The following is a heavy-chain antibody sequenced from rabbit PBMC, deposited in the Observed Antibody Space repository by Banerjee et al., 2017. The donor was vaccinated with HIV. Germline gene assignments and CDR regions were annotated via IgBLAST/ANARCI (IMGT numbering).Heavy chain of an antibody. V-gene: IGHV1S40*01. CDR1: GFSFSNNYV. J-gene: IGHJ4*01. D-gene: IGHD4-1*01. CDR2: INSSSGNT. Sequence: QSLEESGGGLVKPEGSLTLTCKASGFSFSNNYVMCWVRQAPGKGLEWIACINSSSGNTVYARWAKGRFTISKTSSTTVTLQMTSLTAADTATYFCARDTSGWSYFNLWGPGTLVTVS. CDR3: ARDTSGWSYFNL.